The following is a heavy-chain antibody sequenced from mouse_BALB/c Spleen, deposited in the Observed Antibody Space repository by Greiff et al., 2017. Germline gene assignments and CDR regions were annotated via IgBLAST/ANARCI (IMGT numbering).Heavy chain of an antibody. V-gene: IGHV1S81*02. J-gene: IGHJ2*01. Sequence: SGAELVKPGASVKLSCKASGYTFTSYYMYWVKQRPGQGLEWIGEINPSNGGTNFNEKFKSKATLTVDKSSSTAYMQLSSLTSEDSAVYYCTRGGTTVVAFDYWGQGTTLTVSS. D-gene: IGHD1-1*01. CDR2: INPSNGGT. CDR3: TRGGTTVVAFDY. CDR1: GYTFTSYY.